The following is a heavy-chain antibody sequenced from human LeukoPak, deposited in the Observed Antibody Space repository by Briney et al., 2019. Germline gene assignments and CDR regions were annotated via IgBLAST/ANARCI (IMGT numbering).Heavy chain of an antibody. CDR3: ARDPYYDILTGYYPPPPFDY. V-gene: IGHV1-18*01. CDR1: GYTFTSYG. Sequence: ASVTVSCTASGYTFTSYGISWVRQAPGQGLEWMGWISAYNGNTNYAQKLQGRVTMTTDTSTSTAYMELRSLRSDDTAVYYCARDPYYDILTGYYPPPPFDYWGQGTLVTVSS. D-gene: IGHD3-9*01. CDR2: ISAYNGNT. J-gene: IGHJ4*02.